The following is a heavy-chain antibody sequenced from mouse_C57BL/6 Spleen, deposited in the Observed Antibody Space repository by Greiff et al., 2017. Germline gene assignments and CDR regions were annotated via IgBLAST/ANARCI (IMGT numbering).Heavy chain of an antibody. CDR2: ISSGGDYI. J-gene: IGHJ1*03. V-gene: IGHV5-9-1*02. CDR1: GFTFSSYA. D-gene: IGHD2-2*01. Sequence: EVQGVESGEGLVKPGGSLKLSCAASGFTFSSYAMSWVRQTPEKRLEWVAYISSGGDYIYYADTVKGRFTISRDNARHTLYLQMSSLKSEDTAMYYCTRDGYDGYCDVWGTGTTVTVSS. CDR3: TRDGYDGYCDV.